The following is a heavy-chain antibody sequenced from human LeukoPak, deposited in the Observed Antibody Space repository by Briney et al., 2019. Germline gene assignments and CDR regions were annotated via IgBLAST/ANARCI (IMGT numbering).Heavy chain of an antibody. J-gene: IGHJ6*03. CDR2: IYHSGST. CDR3: ARDYGSHFWSGRYYYYYYYVDV. V-gene: IGHV4-38-2*02. D-gene: IGHD3-3*02. Sequence: SETLSLTCTVSGYSISSGYYWGWIRQPPGKGLEWIGSIYHSGSTYYNPSLKSRVTISVDTSKNQFSLKLSSVTAADTAVYYCARDYGSHFWSGRYYYYYYYVDVWGKGTTVTVSS. CDR1: GYSISSGYY.